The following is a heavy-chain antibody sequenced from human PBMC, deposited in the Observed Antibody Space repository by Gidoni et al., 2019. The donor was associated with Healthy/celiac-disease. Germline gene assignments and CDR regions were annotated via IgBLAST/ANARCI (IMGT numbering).Heavy chain of an antibody. D-gene: IGHD3-3*01. CDR3: ARDLRGLAIFGVVIPQLGY. Sequence: QVQLVESGGGVVQPGRSLRLSCAASGFTFSSYGMPWVRQAPGKGLEWVAVIWYDGSNKYYADSVKGRFTISRDNSKNTLYLQMNSLRAEDTAVYYCARDLRGLAIFGVVIPQLGYWGQGTLVTVSS. J-gene: IGHJ4*02. CDR2: IWYDGSNK. CDR1: GFTFSSYG. V-gene: IGHV3-33*01.